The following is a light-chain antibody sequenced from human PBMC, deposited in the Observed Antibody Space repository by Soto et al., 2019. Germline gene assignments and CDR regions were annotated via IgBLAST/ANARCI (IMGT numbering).Light chain of an antibody. CDR1: NSNIGGNY. V-gene: IGLV1-47*02. J-gene: IGLJ3*02. Sequence: QSVLTQPPSASGTPGQRVTISCSGSNSNIGGNYVFWYQQLPGTAPKLLIYTDSHRPSGVPDRFSGSKSGTSASLAISGLRSEDAADYYCAAWDDSLSGRVFGGGTKLTVL. CDR2: TDS. CDR3: AAWDDSLSGRV.